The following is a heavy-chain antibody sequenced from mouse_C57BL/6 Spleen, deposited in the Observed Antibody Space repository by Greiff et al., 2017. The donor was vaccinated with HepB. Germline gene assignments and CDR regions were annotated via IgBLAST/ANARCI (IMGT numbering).Heavy chain of an antibody. CDR1: GFTFSDYG. D-gene: IGHD1-1*01. CDR3: AMGDYYGSSSFAY. V-gene: IGHV5-17*01. CDR2: ISSGSSTI. Sequence: EVHLVESGGGLVKPGGSLKLSCAASGFTFSDYGMHWVRQAPEKGLEWVAYISSGSSTIYYADTVKGRFTISRDNAKNTPFLQMTSLRSEDTAMYYCAMGDYYGSSSFAYWGQGTLVTVSA. J-gene: IGHJ3*01.